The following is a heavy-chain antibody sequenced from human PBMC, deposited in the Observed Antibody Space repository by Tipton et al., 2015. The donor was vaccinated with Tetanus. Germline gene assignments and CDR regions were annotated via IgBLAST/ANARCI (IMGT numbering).Heavy chain of an antibody. CDR2: VSDDGGDE. D-gene: IGHD5/OR15-5a*01. Sequence: SLRLSCVASGFIFRGYGVHWVRQAPGKGLEWVGVVSDDGGDEYYSDSVKGRVSISRDSSKNTVYLQMHSLRADDTAVYYCAKDFYDAKSGGSSIDGWGPGTQVTVSS. V-gene: IGHV3-30*18. CDR1: GFIFRGYG. CDR3: AKDFYDAKSGGSSIDG. J-gene: IGHJ1*01.